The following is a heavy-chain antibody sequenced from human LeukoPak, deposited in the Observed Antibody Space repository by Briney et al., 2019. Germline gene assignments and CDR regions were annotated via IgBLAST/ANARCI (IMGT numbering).Heavy chain of an antibody. D-gene: IGHD2-21*02. CDR2: IDAGATST. CDR3: VRGRLLRSTKYFDY. J-gene: IGHJ4*02. V-gene: IGHV3-48*03. CDR1: GFPVNKYE. Sequence: GGSLRLSCAASGFPVNKYEMHWVRQAPGKGLEWVSYIDAGATSTNYADSVWGRFTLSRDNAQNSVHLQMNSLRDEDMAVYYCVRGRLLRSTKYFDYWGQGALVTVSS.